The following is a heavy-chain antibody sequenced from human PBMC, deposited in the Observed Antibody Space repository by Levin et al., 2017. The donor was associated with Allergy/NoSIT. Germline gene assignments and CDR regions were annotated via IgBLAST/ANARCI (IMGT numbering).Heavy chain of an antibody. Sequence: SETLSLTCTVSGGSISSGGYYWSWIRQHPGKGLEWIGYIYNSGSTSYNPSLKSRVTMSVDTSKNQFSLKLSSVTAADTAVYYCARDNTAMGTFYAFDFWGQGTMVTVSS. CDR3: ARDNTAMGTFYAFDF. V-gene: IGHV4-31*03. D-gene: IGHD5-18*01. CDR2: IYNSGST. CDR1: GGSISSGGYY. J-gene: IGHJ3*01.